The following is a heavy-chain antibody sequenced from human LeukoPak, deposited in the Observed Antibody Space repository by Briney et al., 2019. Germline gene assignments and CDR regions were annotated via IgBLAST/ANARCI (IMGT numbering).Heavy chain of an antibody. CDR3: ARARRRGITGTYYYYMDV. D-gene: IGHD1-20*01. CDR1: GGTFSSYA. Sequence: ASVKVSCKASGGTFSSYAISWVRQATGQGLEWMGWMNPNSGNTGYAQKFQGRVTITRNTSISTAYMELSSLRSEDTAVYYCARARRRGITGTYYYYMDVWGKGTTVTVSS. V-gene: IGHV1-8*03. J-gene: IGHJ6*03. CDR2: MNPNSGNT.